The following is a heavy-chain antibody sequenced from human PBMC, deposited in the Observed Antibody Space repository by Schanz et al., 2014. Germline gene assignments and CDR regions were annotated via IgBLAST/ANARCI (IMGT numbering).Heavy chain of an antibody. CDR2: ISDSGTYT. CDR1: GFTFSSYG. V-gene: IGHV3-21*05. J-gene: IGHJ4*02. Sequence: VQLVESGGGVVQPGRSLRLSCAASGFTFSSYGMHWVRQAPGKGLEWLSYISDSGTYTNYADSVKGRFTISRDNAKSSLYLQMNSLRAEDTALYYCARDRRNADLDYWGQGTLVTVSS. CDR3: ARDRRNADLDY. D-gene: IGHD1-1*01.